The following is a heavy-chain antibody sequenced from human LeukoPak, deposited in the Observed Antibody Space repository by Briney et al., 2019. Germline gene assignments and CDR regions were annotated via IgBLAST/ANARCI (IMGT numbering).Heavy chain of an antibody. V-gene: IGHV3-21*01. CDR3: ARAVGGGNSCGY. J-gene: IGHJ4*02. CDR2: ISSSSSYI. Sequence: GGSLRLSCAASGFTFSSYSMNWVRQDPGKGLEWVSSISSSSSYIYYADSVKGRFTISRDNAKNSLYLQMNSLRAEDTAVYYCARAVGGGNSCGYWGQGTLVTVSS. CDR1: GFTFSSYS. D-gene: IGHD4-23*01.